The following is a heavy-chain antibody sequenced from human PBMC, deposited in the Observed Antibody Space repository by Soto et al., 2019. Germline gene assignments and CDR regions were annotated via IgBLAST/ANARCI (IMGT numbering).Heavy chain of an antibody. CDR3: ARRRGCDYWFVP. J-gene: IGHJ5*02. CDR1: GYSFTNYW. CDR2: IYPEDSET. D-gene: IGHD2-21*02. Sequence: PGESLKISCKGSGYSFTNYWIGWVRQMPGKDLEWIGIIYPEDSETRYSPSFQGLVTISADKSISTAYLQWSSLKASDTAIYYCARRRGCDYWFVPWGQVTLVTVGS. V-gene: IGHV5-51*01.